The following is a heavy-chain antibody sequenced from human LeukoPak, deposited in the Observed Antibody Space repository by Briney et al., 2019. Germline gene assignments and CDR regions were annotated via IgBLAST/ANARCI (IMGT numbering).Heavy chain of an antibody. D-gene: IGHD6-6*01. CDR1: GFTFSSYS. CDR2: ISSNGGST. Sequence: GGSLRLSCAASGFTFSSYSMNWVRQAPGKGLEYVSAISSNGGSTYYANSVKGRFTISRDNSKNTLYLQMGSLRAEDMAVYYCARGSWGKALYYYGMDVWGQGTTVTVSS. J-gene: IGHJ6*02. CDR3: ARGSWGKALYYYGMDV. V-gene: IGHV3-64*01.